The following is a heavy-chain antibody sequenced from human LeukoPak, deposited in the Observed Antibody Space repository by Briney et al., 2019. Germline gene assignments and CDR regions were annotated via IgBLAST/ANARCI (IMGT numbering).Heavy chain of an antibody. D-gene: IGHD6-13*01. CDR3: ARGGSTSSWFWND. Sequence: GGSLRLSCAASGFTFSTKWMTWVRQAPGKGLEWVANIKPDGSEKFYVDSVKGRFTISRDNARNSLYLQMNSLRAEDMAVYYCARGGSTSSWFWNDWGQGTLVAVSS. CDR1: GFTFSTKW. J-gene: IGHJ4*02. V-gene: IGHV3-7*01. CDR2: IKPDGSEK.